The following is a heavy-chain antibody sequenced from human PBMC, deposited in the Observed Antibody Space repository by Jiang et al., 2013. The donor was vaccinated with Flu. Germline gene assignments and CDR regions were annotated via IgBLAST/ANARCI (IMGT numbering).Heavy chain of an antibody. V-gene: IGHV2-70*01. CDR2: IDWDDDK. CDR1: GFSLSTSGMC. CDR3: ARSTLDSSGYYESYFDY. Sequence: KPTQTLTLTCTFSGFSLSTSGMCVSWIRQPPGKALEWLALIDWDDDKYYSTSLKTRLTISKDTSKNQVVLIMTNMDPVDTATYYCARSTLDSSGYYESYFDYWGQGTLVTVSS. D-gene: IGHD3-22*01. J-gene: IGHJ4*02.